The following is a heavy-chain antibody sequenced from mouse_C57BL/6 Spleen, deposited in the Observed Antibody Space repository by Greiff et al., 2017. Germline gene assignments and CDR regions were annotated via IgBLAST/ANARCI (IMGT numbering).Heavy chain of an antibody. CDR2: IDPSDSYT. CDR1: GYTFTSYW. V-gene: IGHV1-69*01. Sequence: QVQLKQPGAELVMPGASVKLSCKASGYTFTSYWMHWVKQRPGQGLEWIGEIDPSDSYTNYNQKFKGKSTLTVDKSSSTAYMQLSSLTSEDSAVYYCARSGTAQASWFAYWGQGTLVTVSA. D-gene: IGHD3-2*02. CDR3: ARSGTAQASWFAY. J-gene: IGHJ3*01.